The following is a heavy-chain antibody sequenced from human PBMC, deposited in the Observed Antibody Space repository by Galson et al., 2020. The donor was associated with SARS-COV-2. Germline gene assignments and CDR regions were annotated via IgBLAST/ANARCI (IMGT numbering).Heavy chain of an antibody. CDR2: ISSSSSYI. D-gene: IGHD6-19*01. V-gene: IGHV3-21*01. CDR3: ARDSVNGYSSGWYDY. J-gene: IGHJ4*02. Sequence: GGSLRLSCGASGFTFSSYSMNWVRQAPGKGLEWVSYISSSSSYIYYADSGKGRFTISRDNAKNSLYLQMNSLRAEDTAVYYCARDSVNGYSSGWYDYWGQGTLVTVSS. CDR1: GFTFSSYS.